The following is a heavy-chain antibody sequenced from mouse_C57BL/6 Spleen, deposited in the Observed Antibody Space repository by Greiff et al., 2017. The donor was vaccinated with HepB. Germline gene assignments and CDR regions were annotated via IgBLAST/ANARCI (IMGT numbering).Heavy chain of an antibody. V-gene: IGHV1-7*01. Sequence: VQLQQSGAELAKPGASVKLSCKASGYTFTSYWMHWVKQRPGQGLEWIGYINPSSGYTKYSQKFKVKATLTADKSSSTAYMQLSSLTYEDSAVYYCARGFIYYDYVPWYFDVWGTGTTVTVSS. CDR1: GYTFTSYW. J-gene: IGHJ1*03. CDR2: INPSSGYT. D-gene: IGHD2-4*01. CDR3: ARGFIYYDYVPWYFDV.